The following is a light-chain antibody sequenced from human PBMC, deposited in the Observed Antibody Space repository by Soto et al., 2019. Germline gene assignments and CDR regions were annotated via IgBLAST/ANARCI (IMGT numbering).Light chain of an antibody. CDR3: QQYTNWPKT. V-gene: IGKV3D-15*01. J-gene: IGKJ1*01. CDR1: QSVSRK. CDR2: GAS. Sequence: EIVMTQSPATLSVSPGESATLSCRASQSVSRKLVWYQQEPGQAPRLLIYGASTRATGIPERFSGSGSGTEFTLTISSLQSEDFAVYYCQQYTNWPKTFGQGTKV.